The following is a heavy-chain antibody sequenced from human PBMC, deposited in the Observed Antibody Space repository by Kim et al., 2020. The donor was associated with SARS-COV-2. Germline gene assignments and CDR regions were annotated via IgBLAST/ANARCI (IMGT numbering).Heavy chain of an antibody. V-gene: IGHV7-4-1*02. CDR3: ARVHGSGSYYIDWYFDL. CDR2: INTNTGNP. Sequence: ASVKVSCKASGYTFTSYAMNWVRQAPGQGLEWMGWINTNTGNPTYAQGFTGRFVFSLDTSVSTAYLQISSLKAEDTAVYYCARVHGSGSYYIDWYFDLWGRGTLVTVSS. J-gene: IGHJ2*01. CDR1: GYTFTSYA. D-gene: IGHD3-10*01.